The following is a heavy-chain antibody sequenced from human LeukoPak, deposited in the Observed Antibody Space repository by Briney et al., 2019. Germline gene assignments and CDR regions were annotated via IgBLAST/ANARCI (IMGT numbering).Heavy chain of an antibody. CDR2: ISSSSSYI. CDR3: ARDPRVGSGSYN. J-gene: IGHJ4*02. D-gene: IGHD3-10*01. V-gene: IGHV3-21*01. Sequence: PGGSLRLSCAASGFTFSSYSMNWVRQAPGKGLEWVSSISSSSSYIYYADSVKGRFTISRDNAKNSLYLQMNSLRAEDTAVYYCARDPRVGSGSYNWGQGTLVTVSS. CDR1: GFTFSSYS.